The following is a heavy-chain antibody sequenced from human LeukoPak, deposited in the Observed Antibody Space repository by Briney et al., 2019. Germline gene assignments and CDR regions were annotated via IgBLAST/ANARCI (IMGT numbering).Heavy chain of an antibody. Sequence: ASVKVSCKASGYTFTSYDINWVRQAPGQGLEWMGWINPNSGGTNYAQKFQGRVTMTRDTSISTAYMELSRLRSDDTAVYYCARVVSSEWELPSFDYWGQGTLVTVSS. D-gene: IGHD1-26*01. CDR1: GYTFTSYD. CDR3: ARVVSSEWELPSFDY. J-gene: IGHJ4*02. CDR2: INPNSGGT. V-gene: IGHV1-2*02.